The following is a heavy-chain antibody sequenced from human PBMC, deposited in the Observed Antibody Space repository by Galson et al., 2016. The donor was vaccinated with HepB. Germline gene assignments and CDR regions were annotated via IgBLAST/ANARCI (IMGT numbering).Heavy chain of an antibody. Sequence: SLRLSCAASGFTFSSYSMNWVRQAPGKGLEWVSYISSSSSTIYYADSVKGRFTISRDNAKNSLYLQMSSLSDEDTAVYFCVRGHTRVGLYGSGSYEEINFDYWGQGTLVTVSS. CDR2: ISSSSSTI. CDR1: GFTFSSYS. CDR3: VRGHTRVGLYGSGSYEEINFDY. V-gene: IGHV3-48*02. J-gene: IGHJ4*02. D-gene: IGHD3-10*01.